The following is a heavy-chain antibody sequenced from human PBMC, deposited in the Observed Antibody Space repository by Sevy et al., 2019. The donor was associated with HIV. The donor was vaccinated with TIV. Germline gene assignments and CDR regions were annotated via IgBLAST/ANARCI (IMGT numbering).Heavy chain of an antibody. J-gene: IGHJ6*02. CDR2: INHSGST. Sequence: SETLSLTCAVYGGSFSGYYWSWIRQPPGKGLEWIGEINHSGSTNYNPSLKSRVTISVDTSKNQFSLKLSSVTAADTAVYSCARGAGEQQLVRSGMDVWGQGTTVTVSS. V-gene: IGHV4-34*01. CDR1: GGSFSGYY. CDR3: ARGAGEQQLVRSGMDV. D-gene: IGHD6-13*01.